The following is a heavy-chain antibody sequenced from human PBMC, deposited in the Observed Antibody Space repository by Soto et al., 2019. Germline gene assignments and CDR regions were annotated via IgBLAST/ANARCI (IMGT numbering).Heavy chain of an antibody. CDR2: IYYSGST. J-gene: IGHJ4*02. V-gene: IGHV4-39*01. CDR1: GGSISSSSYY. D-gene: IGHD2-2*01. Sequence: QLRLQESGPGLVKPSETLSLTCTVSGGSISSSSYYWGWIRQPPGKGLEWIGSIYYSGSTYYNPSLNSRVNISVDTSKNQFYLKLRSVTAADTAVFYCARYCISTSCQDYWGQGTLVTVSS. CDR3: ARYCISTSCQDY.